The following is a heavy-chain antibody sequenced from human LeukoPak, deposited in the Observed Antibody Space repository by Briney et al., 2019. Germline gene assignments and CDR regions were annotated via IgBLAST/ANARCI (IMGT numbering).Heavy chain of an antibody. D-gene: IGHD1-26*01. J-gene: IGHJ4*02. CDR3: ARDKLVGPSIFDY. CDR2: MNQGGGEI. Sequence: GGSLRLSCAASGFIFRSFEMYWVRQAPGKGLEWVANMNQGGGEIYYVGSVKGRFTISRDNAKNSLSLQMNSLRAEDTAVYYCARDKLVGPSIFDYWGQGTLVTVSS. CDR1: GFIFRSFE. V-gene: IGHV3-7*01.